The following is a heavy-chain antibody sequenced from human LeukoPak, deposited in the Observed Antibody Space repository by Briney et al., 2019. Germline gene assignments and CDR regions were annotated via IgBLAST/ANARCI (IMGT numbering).Heavy chain of an antibody. CDR3: ARVPFDQWLPFNY. V-gene: IGHV1-2*02. CDR1: GYTFTGYY. Sequence: VASVKVSCKASGYTFTGYYMHWVRQAPGQGLEWMGWINPNSGGTNYAQKIQGRVTMTRDTSISTAYMELSRLRSDDTAVYYCARVPFDQWLPFNYWGQGALVTVSS. J-gene: IGHJ4*02. CDR2: INPNSGGT. D-gene: IGHD6-19*01.